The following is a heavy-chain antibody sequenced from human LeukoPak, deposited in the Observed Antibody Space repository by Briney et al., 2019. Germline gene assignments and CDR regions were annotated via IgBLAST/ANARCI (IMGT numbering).Heavy chain of an antibody. V-gene: IGHV4-61*02. Sequence: SETLSLTCTVSGGSISSGSYYWSWIRQPAGKGLEWIGRIYTSGSTNYNPSLKSRVTISVDTSKNQFSLKLSSVTAADTAVYYCARVSTPYYYDSSGYPRGAFDIWGQGTMVTVSS. CDR3: ARVSTPYYYDSSGYPRGAFDI. D-gene: IGHD3-22*01. CDR1: GGSISSGSYY. CDR2: IYTSGST. J-gene: IGHJ3*02.